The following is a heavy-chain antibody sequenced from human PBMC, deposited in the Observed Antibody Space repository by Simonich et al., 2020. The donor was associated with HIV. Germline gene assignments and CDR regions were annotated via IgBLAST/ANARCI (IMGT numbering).Heavy chain of an antibody. J-gene: IGHJ5*02. CDR2: IKHRGST. CDR3: ARTYYYDSSGYYAGWFDP. CDR1: GGSFSGYY. Sequence: QVQLQQWGAGLLKPSETLSLTCAVFGGSFSGYYWSWIRQPPGKGLGWIGEIKHRGSTNYNPSLKRRVTISVDTSKNQFSLKLSSVTAADTAVYYCARTYYYDSSGYYAGWFDPWGQGTLVTVSS. D-gene: IGHD3-22*01. V-gene: IGHV4-34*02.